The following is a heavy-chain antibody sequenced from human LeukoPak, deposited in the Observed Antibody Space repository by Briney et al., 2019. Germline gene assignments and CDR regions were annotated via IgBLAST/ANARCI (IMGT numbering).Heavy chain of an antibody. Sequence: KPSETLSLTCTVSGGAINSGHFWNWLRQTPGSGLEYLGYVSYTGITYYNPSPMSRVNMSVDTSKKQFSLTLTSVTAADTATYYCARGNDYFDYWGQGSLVTVSS. CDR2: VSYTGIT. D-gene: IGHD3-16*01. J-gene: IGHJ4*02. CDR3: ARGNDYFDY. CDR1: GGAINSGHF. V-gene: IGHV4-31*03.